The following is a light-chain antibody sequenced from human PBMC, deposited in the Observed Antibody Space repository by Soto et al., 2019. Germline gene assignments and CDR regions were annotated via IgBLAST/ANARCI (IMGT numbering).Light chain of an antibody. CDR2: GAS. CDR3: QQYASSPWT. J-gene: IGKJ1*01. CDR1: QSVSSRF. V-gene: IGKV3-20*01. Sequence: EIVLTQSPGTLSLSPGERATLSCRARQSVSSRFLAWYQQKPGQAHRLIIYGASSRATGIPDRFSGSGSGPVFALPISRLEPEDFAVYYCQQYASSPWTFGQGTKVELK.